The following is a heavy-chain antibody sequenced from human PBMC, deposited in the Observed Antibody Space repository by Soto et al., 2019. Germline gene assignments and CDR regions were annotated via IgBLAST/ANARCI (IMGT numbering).Heavy chain of an antibody. Sequence: ASVKVSCNASGYSFIDYYMHWVRQAPGQGLERMGRISPKSGGTKYAQKFEGRVTMTWDTSLNTSYMELSSLISEDTAVYYCARPPGYISDWYYFDLWGQGTLVAVAS. CDR1: GYSFIDYY. CDR3: ARPPGYISDWYYFDL. J-gene: IGHJ4*02. CDR2: ISPKSGGT. D-gene: IGHD3-9*01. V-gene: IGHV1-2*02.